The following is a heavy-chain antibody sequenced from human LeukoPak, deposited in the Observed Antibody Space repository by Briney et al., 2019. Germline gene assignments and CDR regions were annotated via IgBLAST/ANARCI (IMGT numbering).Heavy chain of an antibody. D-gene: IGHD3-22*01. J-gene: IGHJ4*02. CDR3: ARGYYDSSGYYYPLVE. V-gene: IGHV1-69*05. Sequence: SSVKVPCKASGGTFSSYAISWVRQAPGHGLEWMGGIIPIFGTANYAQKFQGRVTITTDESTSTAYMELSSLRSEDTAVYYCARGYYDSSGYYYPLVEWGQGTLVTVSS. CDR2: IIPIFGTA. CDR1: GGTFSSYA.